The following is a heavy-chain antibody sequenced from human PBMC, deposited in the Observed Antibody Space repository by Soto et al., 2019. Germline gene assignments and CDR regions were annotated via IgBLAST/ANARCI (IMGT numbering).Heavy chain of an antibody. Sequence: PSETLSLTCTVSGGSISTYYWSWIRQPPGKGLEWIGHIYYTGRTNNNPSLKSRVTISVDTSKNHFSLKLSSVTAADTAVYYCARGVQSSSFAFDIWGQGTMVTVSS. D-gene: IGHD6-6*01. CDR3: ARGVQSSSFAFDI. J-gene: IGHJ3*02. CDR2: IYYTGRT. V-gene: IGHV4-59*08. CDR1: GGSISTYY.